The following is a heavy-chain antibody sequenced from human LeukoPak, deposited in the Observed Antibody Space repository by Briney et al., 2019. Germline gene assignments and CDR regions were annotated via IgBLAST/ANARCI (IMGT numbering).Heavy chain of an antibody. V-gene: IGHV1-2*02. CDR1: GNSFTGYY. CDR2: INPDGGDT. J-gene: IGHJ6*04. CDR3: ARESQEGYYYDNSGMDV. D-gene: IGHD3-22*01. Sequence: ASVKVSCKASGNSFTGYYIHWVRQAPGQELEWMGWINPDGGDTNYAQKFQGRVTMTRDTSISTAYMELSRLRFDDTAVYYCARESQEGYYYDNSGMDVWGKGTTVTVSS.